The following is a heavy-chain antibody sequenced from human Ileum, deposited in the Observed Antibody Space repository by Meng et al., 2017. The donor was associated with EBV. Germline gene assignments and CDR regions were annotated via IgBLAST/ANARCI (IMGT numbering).Heavy chain of an antibody. CDR2: IYHSGST. Sequence: ESGPCLGTLSGAPVDPRRVSGRPMRDRKWVGWVPPPPGMGLGRIGEIYHSGSTNHNPSLKSRVTISVDKSKNQFSLNLSSVTAADTAVYYCARVGQWLPIDYWGQGTLVTVSS. V-gene: IGHV4-4*02. D-gene: IGHD6-19*01. J-gene: IGHJ4*02. CDR3: ARVGQWLPIDY. CDR1: GRPMRDRKW.